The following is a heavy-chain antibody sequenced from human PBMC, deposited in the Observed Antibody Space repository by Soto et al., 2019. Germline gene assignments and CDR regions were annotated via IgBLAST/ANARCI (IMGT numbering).Heavy chain of an antibody. D-gene: IGHD3-3*01. CDR2: ISYDGSNK. Sequence: GGSLRLSCAASGFTFSSHGMHWVRQAPGKGLEWVAVISYDGSNKYYADSVKGRFTISRDNSKNTLYLQMNSLRAEDTAVYYCARDQYDFWSGYPRIYGMDVWGQGTTVTVSS. V-gene: IGHV3-30*03. CDR1: GFTFSSHG. CDR3: ARDQYDFWSGYPRIYGMDV. J-gene: IGHJ6*02.